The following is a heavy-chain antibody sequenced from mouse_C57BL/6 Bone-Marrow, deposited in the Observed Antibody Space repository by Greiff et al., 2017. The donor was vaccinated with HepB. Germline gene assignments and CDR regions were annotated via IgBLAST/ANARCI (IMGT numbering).Heavy chain of an antibody. CDR2: IDPENGDT. CDR3: AYYGRGHGYVGV. J-gene: IGHJ1*01. CDR1: GFNITDDY. V-gene: IGHV14-4*01. Sequence: VQLQQSGAELVRPGASVTLSCTASGFNITDDYMHWVKQRPEQSLGWIGRIDPENGDTEYGSKFQSKATITADTSTNTAYMQLSSLKSEDTAVYYCAYYGRGHGYVGVSDEGTTVTV. D-gene: IGHD1-1*01.